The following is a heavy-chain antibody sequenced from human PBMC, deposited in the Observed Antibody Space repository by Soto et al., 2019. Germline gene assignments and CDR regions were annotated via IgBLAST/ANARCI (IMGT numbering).Heavy chain of an antibody. CDR2: ISSNGGST. D-gene: IGHD4-17*01. CDR3: ARATHDYGDPLDY. CDR1: GFTFSSYA. V-gene: IGHV3-64*01. J-gene: IGHJ4*02. Sequence: GGSLRLSCAASGFTFSSYAMHWVRQAPGKGLEYVSAISSNGGSTYYANSVKGRFTISRDNSKNTLYLQMGSLRAEDMAVYYCARATHDYGDPLDYWGQGTLVTVSS.